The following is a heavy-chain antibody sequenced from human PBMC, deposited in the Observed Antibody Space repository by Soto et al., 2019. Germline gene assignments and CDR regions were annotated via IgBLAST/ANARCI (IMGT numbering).Heavy chain of an antibody. CDR2: ISYDGSNK. J-gene: IGHJ6*02. CDR3: AKDLLGPGRAYGMDV. V-gene: IGHV3-30*18. Sequence: QVQLVESGGGVVQPGRSLRLSCAASGFTFSSYGMHWVRQAPGKGLEWVAVISYDGSNKYYADSVKGRFTISRDNSTNTLYLQMSSLRAEDTAVYYCAKDLLGPGRAYGMDVWGQGTTVTVSS. D-gene: IGHD7-27*01. CDR1: GFTFSSYG.